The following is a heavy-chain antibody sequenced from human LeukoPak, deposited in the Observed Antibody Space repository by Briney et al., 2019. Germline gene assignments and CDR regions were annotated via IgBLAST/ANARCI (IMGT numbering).Heavy chain of an antibody. CDR2: IYSGDIT. CDR1: EFIVSSNY. CDR3: ARDSVVAAKYYYYYGMDV. Sequence: GGSLRLSCAASEFIVSSNYMSWVRQAPGKGLEWVSVIYSGDITYYADSVKGRFTISRDNSKNTLYLQMNSLRAEDTAVYYCARDSVVAAKYYYYYGMDVWGQGTTVTVSS. J-gene: IGHJ6*02. D-gene: IGHD2-15*01. V-gene: IGHV3-53*01.